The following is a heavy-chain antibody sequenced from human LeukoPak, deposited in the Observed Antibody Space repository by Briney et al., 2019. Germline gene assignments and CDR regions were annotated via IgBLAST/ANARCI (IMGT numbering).Heavy chain of an antibody. Sequence: GGSLRLSCAASGLTFSTYWMSWVRQAPGKGLEWVANINQDGGIKYYVDSVKGRFTISRDNAKSSLYVQMNSLRAEDTALYYCTRDGQGSGSYSTDYWGQGTLVTVSS. J-gene: IGHJ4*02. V-gene: IGHV3-7*01. D-gene: IGHD3-10*01. CDR1: GLTFSTYW. CDR3: TRDGQGSGSYSTDY. CDR2: INQDGGIK.